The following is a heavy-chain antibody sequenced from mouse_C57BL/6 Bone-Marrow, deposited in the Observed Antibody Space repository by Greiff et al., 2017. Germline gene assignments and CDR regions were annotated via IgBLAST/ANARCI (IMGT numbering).Heavy chain of an antibody. D-gene: IGHD2-3*01. CDR1: GYAFTNYL. V-gene: IGHV1-54*01. CDR2: INPGSGGT. CDR3: ARWGVYDGYLFAY. Sequence: QVHVTQSGAELVRPGTSVKVSCKASGYAFTNYLIEWVKQRPGQGLEWIGVINPGSGGTNYNEKFKGKATLTADKSSSTAYMQLSSLTSEDSAVYFCARWGVYDGYLFAYWGQGTLVTVSA. J-gene: IGHJ3*01.